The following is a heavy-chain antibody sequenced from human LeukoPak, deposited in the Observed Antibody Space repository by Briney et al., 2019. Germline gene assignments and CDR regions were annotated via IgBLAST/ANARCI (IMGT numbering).Heavy chain of an antibody. Sequence: GGSLRLSCAASGFTFSSYGMHWVRQAPGKGLEWVAFIRNDGSNKYYADSVKGGFTISRDKSKTTLYLQMNRLRDEDIAVYYCSKDTLDDDVWGSYRPDAFDIWGQGTMVTVSS. V-gene: IGHV3-30*02. D-gene: IGHD3-16*02. CDR2: IRNDGSNK. CDR1: GFTFSSYG. CDR3: SKDTLDDDVWGSYRPDAFDI. J-gene: IGHJ3*02.